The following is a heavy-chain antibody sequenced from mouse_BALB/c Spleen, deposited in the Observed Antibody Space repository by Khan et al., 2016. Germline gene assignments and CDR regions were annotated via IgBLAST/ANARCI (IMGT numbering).Heavy chain of an antibody. CDR2: INSDGSAI. Sequence: EVQLLETGGGLVQPGGSRGLSCEGSGFTFSGFWMSWVRQTPGKTLEWIGDINSDGSAINYAPSIKDRFTIFRDNDKSTLYLQMSNVRSEDTATYFCMSDGNYWYFDVWGAGTTVTVSS. J-gene: IGHJ1*01. V-gene: IGHV11-2*02. CDR3: MSDGNYWYFDV. D-gene: IGHD2-1*01. CDR1: GFTFSGFW.